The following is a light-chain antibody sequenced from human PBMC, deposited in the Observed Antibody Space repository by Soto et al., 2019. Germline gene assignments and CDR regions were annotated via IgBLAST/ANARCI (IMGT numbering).Light chain of an antibody. CDR1: QSVSSN. Sequence: EIMMTQSPGTLSASPGERATLSCRASQSVSSNLAWYQQKPGQAPRLLIYAVSTRATGIPARFSGSGSGTEFTLTISSLQSEDFAVYYCQQYNKWPYTFGQGTRLEIK. CDR2: AVS. CDR3: QQYNKWPYT. V-gene: IGKV3-15*01. J-gene: IGKJ2*01.